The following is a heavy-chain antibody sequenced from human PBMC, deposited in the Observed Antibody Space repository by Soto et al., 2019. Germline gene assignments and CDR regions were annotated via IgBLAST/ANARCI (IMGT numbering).Heavy chain of an antibody. Sequence: PSETLSLTCTVSGGSISTYYWNWIRQPPGKGLEWIGYIYYSGSTNYNPSLKSRVTISVDTSKNQFSLKLSSVTAADTAVYYCASTSTNYGDFGEYYFDYWGQGNLVTVS. CDR1: GGSISTYY. D-gene: IGHD4-17*01. J-gene: IGHJ4*02. CDR3: ASTSTNYGDFGEYYFDY. CDR2: IYYSGST. V-gene: IGHV4-59*08.